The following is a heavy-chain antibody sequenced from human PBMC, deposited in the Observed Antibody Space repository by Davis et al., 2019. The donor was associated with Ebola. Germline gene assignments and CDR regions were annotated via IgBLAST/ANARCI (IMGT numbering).Heavy chain of an antibody. CDR2: IRSSGSSI. J-gene: IGHJ6*02. CDR1: GFTFSDYY. D-gene: IGHD4-17*01. CDR3: ARDEPLYGDFYYYGMDV. V-gene: IGHV3-11*01. Sequence: PGGSLTLSCAVSGFTFSDYYMSWIRQAPGKGLEWVSCIRSSGSSIYYADSVKGRFTISRDNAKNSLYLQMNSLRTEDTAVYYCARDEPLYGDFYYYGMDVWGQGTTVTVSS.